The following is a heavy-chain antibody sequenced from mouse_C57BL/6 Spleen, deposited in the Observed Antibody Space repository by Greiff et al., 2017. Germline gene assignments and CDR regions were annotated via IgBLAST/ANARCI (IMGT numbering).Heavy chain of an antibody. V-gene: IGHV1-53*01. CDR2: INPSNGGT. J-gene: IGHJ3*01. CDR3: ARGENDYDDGGAWFAY. D-gene: IGHD2-4*01. CDR1: GYTFTSYW. Sequence: VQLQQPGTELVKPGASVKLSCKASGYTFTSYWMHWVKQRPGQGLEWIGNINPSNGGTNYNEKFKSKATLTVDKSSSTAYMQLSSLTSEDSAVYYCARGENDYDDGGAWFAYWGQGTLVTVSA.